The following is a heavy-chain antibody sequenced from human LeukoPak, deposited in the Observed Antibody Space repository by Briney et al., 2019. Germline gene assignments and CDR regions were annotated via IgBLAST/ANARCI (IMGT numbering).Heavy chain of an antibody. CDR3: ARALTTVATWLYL. J-gene: IGHJ2*01. D-gene: IGHD4-17*01. CDR1: GYTFTDYY. Sequence: ASVKVSCKASGYTFTDYYTHWVRQAPGQGLEWMGWINPNSGDTKYAQKFQGRVTMTRDTSISTAYMELSRLRSDDTAVYYCARALTTVATWLYLWGRGTLVTVSS. V-gene: IGHV1-2*02. CDR2: INPNSGDT.